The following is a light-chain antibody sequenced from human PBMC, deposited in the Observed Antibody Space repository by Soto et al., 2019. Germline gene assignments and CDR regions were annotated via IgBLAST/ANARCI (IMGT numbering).Light chain of an antibody. CDR3: QTYDTSLRGWV. CDR2: GNS. V-gene: IGLV1-40*01. CDR1: NSNIGAGSD. Sequence: QYVLTQPPSVSGAPGQRVTISCTGSNSNIGAGSDVHWYHQLPGAAPKVLIYGNSIRPSGVSDRFSGSKSGTSASLAITGLQAEDEADYYCQTYDTSLRGWVFGGGTKLTVL. J-gene: IGLJ3*02.